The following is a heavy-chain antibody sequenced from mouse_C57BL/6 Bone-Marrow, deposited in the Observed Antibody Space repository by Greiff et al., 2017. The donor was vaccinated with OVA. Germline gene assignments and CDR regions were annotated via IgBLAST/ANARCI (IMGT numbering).Heavy chain of an antibody. CDR1: GYSITSGYY. Sequence: EVQLQESGPGLVKPSQSLSLTCSVTGYSITSGYYWNWIRQFPGNKLEWMGYISYDGSNNYNPSLKNRISITRDTSKNQFFLKLNSVTTEDTAKYYGARVPRDYAMDYWGQGTSVTVSS. V-gene: IGHV3-6*01. CDR2: ISYDGSN. J-gene: IGHJ4*01. CDR3: ARVPRDYAMDY.